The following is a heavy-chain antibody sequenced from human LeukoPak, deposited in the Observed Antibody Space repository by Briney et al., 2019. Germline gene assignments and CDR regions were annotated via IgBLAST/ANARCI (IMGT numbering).Heavy chain of an antibody. V-gene: IGHV4-59*08. J-gene: IGHJ3*02. CDR2: IYYSGST. CDR1: GGSISRYY. CDR3: ARLAKGGYYDSSGYYPPRNAFDI. Sequence: SETLSLTRIVSGGSISRYYWSWIRPPPAKGLAWIGYIYYSGSTNYIPSLKNQVTISVDASKNQFSLKLSSVTAADTAVYYCARLAKGGYYDSSGYYPPRNAFDIWGQGTMVTVSS. D-gene: IGHD3-22*01.